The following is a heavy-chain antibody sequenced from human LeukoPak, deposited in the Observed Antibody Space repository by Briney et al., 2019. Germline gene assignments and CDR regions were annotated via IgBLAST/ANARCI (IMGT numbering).Heavy chain of an antibody. J-gene: IGHJ6*02. V-gene: IGHV1-8*01. D-gene: IGHD2-2*01. CDR1: GYTFTRYD. Sequence: ASVTVSCKASGYTFTRYDINWVRQATGQGLEWMGWMNPNSGNTGYAQKFQGRVTMTRNTSISTAYMELSSLRSEDTAVYYCARVDIVVVPAAMTYYYYGMDVWGQGTTVTVSS. CDR3: ARVDIVVVPAAMTYYYYGMDV. CDR2: MNPNSGNT.